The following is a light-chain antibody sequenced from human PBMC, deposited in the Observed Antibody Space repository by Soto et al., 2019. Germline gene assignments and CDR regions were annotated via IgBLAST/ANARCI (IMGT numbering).Light chain of an antibody. CDR2: DNI. Sequence: QSVLTQPPSVSGAPGQRITISCAGSASNIGAGYDVHWYQQLPGTAPKLLIYDNINRPSGVPDRVSGSKSGTSASLAITGLQTEDEADYYCQSYDSGLSGLVFGGGTKVTVL. J-gene: IGLJ2*01. V-gene: IGLV1-40*01. CDR1: ASNIGAGYD. CDR3: QSYDSGLSGLV.